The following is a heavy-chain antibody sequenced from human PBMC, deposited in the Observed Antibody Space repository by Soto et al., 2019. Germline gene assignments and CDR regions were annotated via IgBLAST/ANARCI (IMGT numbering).Heavy chain of an antibody. Sequence: QVQLVQSGAEVKKPGASVKVSCKASGYTFTIYGISWVRQAPGQGLEWMGWISGYNGNTDYAQNLQDRVTLTTDASTSSVSMEPRSLRSDDTAGYYCARVVYYDSSGYYGYWGQGTLITVSS. V-gene: IGHV1-18*04. CDR1: GYTFTIYG. CDR2: ISGYNGNT. J-gene: IGHJ4*02. CDR3: ARVVYYDSSGYYGY. D-gene: IGHD3-22*01.